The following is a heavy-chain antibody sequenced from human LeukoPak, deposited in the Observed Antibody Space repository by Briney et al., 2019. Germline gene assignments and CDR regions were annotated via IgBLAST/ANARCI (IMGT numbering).Heavy chain of an antibody. CDR2: IYYSGST. D-gene: IGHD3-16*01. CDR3: ARLGVPPIDY. CDR1: GGSISSYY. V-gene: IGHV4-59*08. Sequence: SETLSLTCTVSGGSISSYYWSWIRQPPGKGLECIGYIYYSGSTNYNPSLKSRVTISVDTSKNQFSLKLSSVTAADTAVYYCARLGVPPIDYWGQGTLVTVSS. J-gene: IGHJ4*02.